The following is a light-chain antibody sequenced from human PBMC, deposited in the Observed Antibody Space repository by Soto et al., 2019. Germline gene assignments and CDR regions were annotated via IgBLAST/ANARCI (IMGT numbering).Light chain of an antibody. Sequence: QSVLTQPASVSGFPGQSITISCTGTSSDVGGYNYVSWYQQHPGKAPKLMIYDVSNRPSGVSNRFSGSKSGNTASLTISGLQAEDEADYYCSSYTSSNTRQIVFGTGTKVTV. CDR3: SSYTSSNTRQIV. J-gene: IGLJ1*01. V-gene: IGLV2-14*01. CDR1: SSDVGGYNY. CDR2: DVS.